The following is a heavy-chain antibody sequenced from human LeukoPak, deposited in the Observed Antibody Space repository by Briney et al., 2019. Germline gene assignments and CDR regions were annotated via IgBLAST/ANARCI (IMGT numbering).Heavy chain of an antibody. Sequence: ASVKVSCKASGYTFTSYGIYWVRQAPAQGLEWVGWISAYNGNTNSAQKLQGRVTMTTDTSTSTAYRELRSLRSEDTAVYYCARAHTAMVGRFDHWGQGTLVTVSS. D-gene: IGHD5-18*01. CDR1: GYTFTSYG. CDR3: ARAHTAMVGRFDH. CDR2: ISAYNGNT. V-gene: IGHV1-18*01. J-gene: IGHJ4*02.